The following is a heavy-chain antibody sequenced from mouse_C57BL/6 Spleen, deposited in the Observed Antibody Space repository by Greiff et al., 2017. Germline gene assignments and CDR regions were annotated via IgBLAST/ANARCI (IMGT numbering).Heavy chain of an antibody. CDR2: IDPENGDT. Sequence: VQLKESGAELVRPGASVKLSCTASGFNIKDDYMHWVKQRPEQGLEWIGWIDPENGDTEYASKFQGKATITADTSSNTAYLQLSSLTSEDTAVYYCTTPTVVAKWYFDVWGTGTTVTVSS. D-gene: IGHD1-1*01. J-gene: IGHJ1*03. CDR3: TTPTVVAKWYFDV. CDR1: GFNIKDDY. V-gene: IGHV14-4*01.